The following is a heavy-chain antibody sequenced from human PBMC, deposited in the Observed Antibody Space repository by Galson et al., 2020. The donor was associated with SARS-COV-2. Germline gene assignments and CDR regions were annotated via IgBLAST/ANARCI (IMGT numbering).Heavy chain of an antibody. Sequence: ASVKVSCKVSGYTLTELSMHWVRQAPGNGLEWMGGFDPADGETIYAQKFQGRVTMTEDTSTDTAYMELSSLRSEDTAVYYCATAPVLGIGLNWFDPWGQGTLVTVSS. V-gene: IGHV1-24*01. CDR2: FDPADGET. CDR1: GYTLTELS. CDR3: ATAPVLGIGLNWFDP. D-gene: IGHD2-8*02. J-gene: IGHJ5*02.